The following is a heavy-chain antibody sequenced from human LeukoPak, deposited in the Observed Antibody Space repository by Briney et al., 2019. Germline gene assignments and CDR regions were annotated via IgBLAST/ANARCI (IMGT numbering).Heavy chain of an antibody. Sequence: KTSETLSLTCAVSAYSISSGYYWAWIRQPPGKGLGWIGSIYHSGTTYYNPSLKSRVTISVDTSKNQFSLKLSSVTAADTAVYYCARTGYCSGGSCYSDYWGQGTLVTVSS. V-gene: IGHV4-38-2*01. D-gene: IGHD2-15*01. CDR3: ARTGYCSGGSCYSDY. J-gene: IGHJ4*02. CDR1: AYSISSGYY. CDR2: IYHSGTT.